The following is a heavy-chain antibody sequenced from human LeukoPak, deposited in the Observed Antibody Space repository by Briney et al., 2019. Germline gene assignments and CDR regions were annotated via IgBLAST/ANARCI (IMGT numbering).Heavy chain of an antibody. CDR3: AREDYGDYVVDY. V-gene: IGHV3-7*03. D-gene: IGHD4-17*01. J-gene: IGHJ4*02. Sequence: PGGSLRLSCAASGFTFSSYWMNWARQAPGKGLEWVASINHNGNVNYYVDSVKGRFTISRDNAKNSLYLQMSNLRAEDTAVYYCAREDYGDYVVDYWGQGTLVTVSS. CDR2: INHNGNVN. CDR1: GFTFSSYW.